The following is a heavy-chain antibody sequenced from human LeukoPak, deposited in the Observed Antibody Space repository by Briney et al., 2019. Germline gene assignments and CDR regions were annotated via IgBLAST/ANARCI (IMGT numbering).Heavy chain of an antibody. V-gene: IGHV3-23*01. CDR1: GFTFSNFA. CDR2: ITGYGAT. CDR3: AKGAAAGKVDWFDP. Sequence: GGSLRLSCAASGFTFSNFAMMWVRQAPGAGLQWVSTITGYGATFYADSVRGRFTIFRDTTMNTLFLQMNSLGAEDTAVYYCAKGAAAGKVDWFDPWGQGTLVTVSS. J-gene: IGHJ5*02. D-gene: IGHD6-13*01.